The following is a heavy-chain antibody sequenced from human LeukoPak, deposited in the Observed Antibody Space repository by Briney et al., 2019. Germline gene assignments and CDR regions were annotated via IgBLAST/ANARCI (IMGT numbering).Heavy chain of an antibody. V-gene: IGHV4-34*01. Sequence: SETLSLTCAVYGGSFSGYYWSGIRQPPGKALEWIGEINLTGRTNYNPSLKSRVTISLDTSKNQFSLKLNSVTAADTAVYYCARGGGGVIITSYYYYLDVWAKGTTVTVSS. CDR2: INLTGRT. CDR1: GGSFSGYY. CDR3: ARGGGGVIITSYYYYLDV. D-gene: IGHD3-3*01. J-gene: IGHJ6*03.